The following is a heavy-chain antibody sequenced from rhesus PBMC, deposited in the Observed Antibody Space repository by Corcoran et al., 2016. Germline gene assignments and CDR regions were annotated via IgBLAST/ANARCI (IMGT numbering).Heavy chain of an antibody. CDR2: INGKICST. CDR3: ASRGFPGRFDV. D-gene: IGHD1-44*02. V-gene: IGHV4-80*01. J-gene: IGHJ5-1*01. Sequence: QVQLQESGPGLVKPSETLSLTCAVSGASISNYWWTWIRRPPGKGLEGIGEINGKICSTNYNPSLRSRVTISKDASKNQFSLKLSSVTAADTAVYYCASRGFPGRFDVWGPGVLVTVSS. CDR1: GASISNYW.